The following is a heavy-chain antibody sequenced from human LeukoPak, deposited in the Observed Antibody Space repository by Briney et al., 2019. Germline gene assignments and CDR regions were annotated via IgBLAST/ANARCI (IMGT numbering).Heavy chain of an antibody. CDR2: IRYDGSNK. D-gene: IGHD5-18*01. V-gene: IGHV3-30*02. Sequence: GGSLRLSCAASGFTFSSYGMHWVRQAPGRGLEWVAFIRYDGSNKYYADSVKGRFTISRDNSKNTLYLQMNSLRAEDTAVYYCASTWIRKKYYFDYWGQGTLVTVSS. J-gene: IGHJ4*02. CDR3: ASTWIRKKYYFDY. CDR1: GFTFSSYG.